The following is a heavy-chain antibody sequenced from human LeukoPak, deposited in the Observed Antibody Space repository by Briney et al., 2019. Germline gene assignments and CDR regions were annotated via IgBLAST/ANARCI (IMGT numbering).Heavy chain of an antibody. V-gene: IGHV5-51*01. Sequence: GESLKISCKGSGYSFTSYWTGWVRQMPGKGLEWMGIIYPGDSDTRYSPSFQGQVTISADKSISTAYLQWSSLKASDTAMYYCAREGSGYYFSYYFDYWGQGTLVTVSS. CDR2: IYPGDSDT. CDR3: AREGSGYYFSYYFDY. J-gene: IGHJ4*02. CDR1: GYSFTSYW. D-gene: IGHD3-22*01.